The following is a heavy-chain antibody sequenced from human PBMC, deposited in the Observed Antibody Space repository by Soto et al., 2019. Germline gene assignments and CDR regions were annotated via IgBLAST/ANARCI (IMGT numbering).Heavy chain of an antibody. CDR1: GGSISSYY. CDR2: IYYSGST. V-gene: IGHV4-59*08. D-gene: IGHD2-15*01. Sequence: SETLSLTCTVSGGSISSYYWSWIRQPPGKGLEWIGYIYYSGSTNYNPSLKSRVTISVDTSKNQFSLKLSSVTAADTAVYYCARRGGRTFEXWGQGTLVTVSS. CDR3: ARRGGRTFEX. J-gene: IGHJ4*02.